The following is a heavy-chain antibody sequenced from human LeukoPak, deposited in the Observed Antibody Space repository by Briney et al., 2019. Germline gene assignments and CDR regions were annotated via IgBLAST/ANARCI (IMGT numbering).Heavy chain of an antibody. CDR1: GYTFTSYG. V-gene: IGHV1-18*01. J-gene: IGHJ5*02. D-gene: IGHD3-10*01. CDR3: ARDCGETIYYYGSGSYCWFDP. CDR2: ISAYNGNT. Sequence: GASVKVSCKASGYTFTSYGISWVRQAPGQGLEWMGWISAYNGNTNYAQKLQGRVTMTTDTSTSTAYMELRSLRSDDTAVYYCARDCGETIYYYGSGSYCWFDPWGQGTLVTVSS.